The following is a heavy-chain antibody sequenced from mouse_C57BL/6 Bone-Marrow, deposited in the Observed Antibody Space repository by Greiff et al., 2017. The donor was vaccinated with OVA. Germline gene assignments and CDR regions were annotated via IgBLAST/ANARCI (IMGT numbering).Heavy chain of an antibody. V-gene: IGHV1-53*01. CDR1: GYTFTGYW. CDR3: ARLKGYGSPWYFDV. D-gene: IGHD1-1*01. CDR2: INPSNGGT. Sequence: QVRLQQPGTELLRPGASVRLSCKASGYTFTGYWMHWVKQRPGQGLEWIGNINPSNGGTTYNEKFKSKATPTVDKSSSTAYMQLSSLTSEDSAVYYCARLKGYGSPWYFDVWGTGTTVTVSS. J-gene: IGHJ1*03.